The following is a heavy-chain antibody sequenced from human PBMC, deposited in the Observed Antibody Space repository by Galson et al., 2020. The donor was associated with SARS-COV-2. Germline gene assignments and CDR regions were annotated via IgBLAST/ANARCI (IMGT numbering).Heavy chain of an antibody. CDR1: GFTFSSYA. Sequence: AGSLSLSCAASGFTFSSYAMSWVRQAPGKGLEWVSAISGSGGSTYYADPVKGRFTISRDNSKNTLYLQMNSLRAEDTAVYYCAKDGLDLVVVPAAAGWAEYFQHWGQGTLVTVSS. CDR3: AKDGLDLVVVPAAAGWAEYFQH. V-gene: IGHV3-23*01. CDR2: ISGSGGST. D-gene: IGHD2-2*01. J-gene: IGHJ1*01.